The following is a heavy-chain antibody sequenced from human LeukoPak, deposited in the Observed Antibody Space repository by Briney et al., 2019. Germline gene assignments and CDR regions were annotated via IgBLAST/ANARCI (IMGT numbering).Heavy chain of an antibody. Sequence: EASVKVSCKASGYTFTSYGISWVRQAPGQGLEWMGWISAYNGNTNYAQKLQGRVTMTTDTSTTTAHMELRSLTSDDTAIYYCARHGGIGPKRDYFDYWGPGTLVTVSS. CDR1: GYTFTSYG. J-gene: IGHJ4*02. V-gene: IGHV1-18*01. CDR3: ARHGGIGPKRDYFDY. CDR2: ISAYNGNT. D-gene: IGHD3-16*01.